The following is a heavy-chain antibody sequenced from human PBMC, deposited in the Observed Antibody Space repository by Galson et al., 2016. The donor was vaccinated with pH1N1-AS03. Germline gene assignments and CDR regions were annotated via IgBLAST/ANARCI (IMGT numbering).Heavy chain of an antibody. D-gene: IGHD3-10*01. J-gene: IGHJ1*01. CDR2: IHSSGST. V-gene: IGHV4-61*02. CDR3: VRPSVRGPWAH. Sequence: TLSLTCTVSGDSINSGNYYWSWIRQPAGKGLEWIGRIHSSGSTDYNSSLKSRVTISVDTSNNGFSLKLSSVTAADTAVYYCVRPSVRGPWAHWGQGALVTVSS. CDR1: GDSINSGNYY.